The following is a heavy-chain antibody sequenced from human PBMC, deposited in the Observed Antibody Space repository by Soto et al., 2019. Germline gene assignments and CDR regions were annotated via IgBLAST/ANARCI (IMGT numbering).Heavy chain of an antibody. Sequence: ASVKVSFKATGDTFNTYGITWVRQAPGQRLEWMGWINAGNGNTKYSQKFQGRVTITRDTSASTAYMELSSLRSEDTAVYYCARDHKQQWLNPYGPDLYYYYGMDVWGQGTTVTGSS. CDR1: GDTFNTYG. V-gene: IGHV1-3*01. CDR2: INAGNGNT. CDR3: ARDHKQQWLNPYGPDLYYYYGMDV. J-gene: IGHJ6*02. D-gene: IGHD6-19*01.